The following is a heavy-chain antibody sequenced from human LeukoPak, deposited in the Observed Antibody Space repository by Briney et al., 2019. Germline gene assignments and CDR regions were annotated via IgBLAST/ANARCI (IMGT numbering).Heavy chain of an antibody. D-gene: IGHD6-19*01. CDR2: IKEDGSQK. CDR3: ATSGWIQAFA. V-gene: IGHV3-7*01. CDR1: GFRFSDSW. J-gene: IGHJ5*02. Sequence: RRSLRLSCAASGFRFSDSWMSWVRQAPGKRLEWVANIKEDGSQKIYVDSVKGRFTISRDNDKNSLYLQMSSMRAEDTAVYYCATSGWIQAFAWGQGTLVTVSS.